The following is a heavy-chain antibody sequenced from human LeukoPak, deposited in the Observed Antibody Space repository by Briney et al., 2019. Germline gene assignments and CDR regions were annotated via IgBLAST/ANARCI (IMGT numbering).Heavy chain of an antibody. J-gene: IGHJ4*02. D-gene: IGHD5-12*01. V-gene: IGHV5-51*01. CDR3: ARDVATDY. Sequence: GESLKISCKGSGYSFATYWIAWVRQMPGKGLEWMGIIYPGDSDTIYSPSFQGHVTISADKSISTAYLQWSSLKASDTAMYYCARDVATDYWGQGTLVTVSS. CDR2: IYPGDSDT. CDR1: GYSFATYW.